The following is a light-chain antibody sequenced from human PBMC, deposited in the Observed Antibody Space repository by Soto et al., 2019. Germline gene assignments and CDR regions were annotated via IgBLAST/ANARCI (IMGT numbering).Light chain of an antibody. J-gene: IGLJ3*02. CDR1: SSNIGTNYD. Sequence: SVLTQPPSVSGAPGQRVTISCTGSSSNIGTNYDVHWYQQLPGTAPKLLVYGNNRPSGVPDRFSASKSGTSASLVITGLQAEDEADYYCQSYDISLSGSWVFGGGTKLTVL. CDR3: QSYDISLSGSWV. CDR2: GN. V-gene: IGLV1-40*01.